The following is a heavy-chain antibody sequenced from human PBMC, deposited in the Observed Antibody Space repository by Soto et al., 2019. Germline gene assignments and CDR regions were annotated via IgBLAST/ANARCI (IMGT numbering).Heavy chain of an antibody. Sequence: SETLSLTCTVSGGSISSYYWSWIRQPPGKGLEWIGYIYYSGSTNYNPSLKSRVTISVDTSKNQFSLKLSSVTAADTAVYYCARARRLEGIAVAGFDYWGQGTLVTVSS. CDR2: IYYSGST. V-gene: IGHV4-59*01. J-gene: IGHJ4*02. CDR3: ARARRLEGIAVAGFDY. CDR1: GGSISSYY. D-gene: IGHD6-19*01.